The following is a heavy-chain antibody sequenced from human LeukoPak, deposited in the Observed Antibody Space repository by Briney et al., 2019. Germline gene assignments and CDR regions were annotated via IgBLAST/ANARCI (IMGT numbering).Heavy chain of an antibody. CDR3: ARLCSSTSLSFDY. CDR1: GDSISSSNYY. V-gene: IGHV4-39*01. CDR2: IYYSGST. J-gene: IGHJ4*02. D-gene: IGHD2-2*01. Sequence: SETLSLTCSVSGDSISSSNYYWGWIRQPPGKGLEWIVSIYYSGSTYYNPSLKSRVTISVDTSKNQFSLKLSSVTAADTAVYYCARLCSSTSLSFDYWGQGTLVTVSS.